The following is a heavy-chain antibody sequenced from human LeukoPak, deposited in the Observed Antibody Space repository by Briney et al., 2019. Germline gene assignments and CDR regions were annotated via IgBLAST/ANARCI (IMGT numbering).Heavy chain of an antibody. Sequence: GGSLRLSCAASGFTFSSYAMSWVRQAPGKGLEWVSAISGSGGSTYYADSVKGRFTISRDNSKNTLYLQMNSLRAEDTAVYYCAKISDCSSTSCYYHPLYYFDYWGQGTLVTVSS. J-gene: IGHJ4*02. CDR3: AKISDCSSTSCYYHPLYYFDY. D-gene: IGHD2-2*01. CDR2: ISGSGGST. CDR1: GFTFSSYA. V-gene: IGHV3-23*01.